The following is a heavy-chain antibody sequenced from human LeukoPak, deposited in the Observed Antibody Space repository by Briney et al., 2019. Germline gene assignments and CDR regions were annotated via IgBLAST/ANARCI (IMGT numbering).Heavy chain of an antibody. CDR3: ARGHGPGGSRWPNLDH. CDR2: MDPNSGNT. D-gene: IGHD6-13*01. J-gene: IGHJ4*02. CDR1: AYTFTSYD. Sequence: RASVKVSCKASAYTFTSYDINWVRQATGQGLEWMGWMDPNSGNTAYAQKFQGRVTMTRDTSISTAYMELSSLRSEDTAVHYCARGHGPGGSRWPNLDHWGQGTLVTVSS. V-gene: IGHV1-8*01.